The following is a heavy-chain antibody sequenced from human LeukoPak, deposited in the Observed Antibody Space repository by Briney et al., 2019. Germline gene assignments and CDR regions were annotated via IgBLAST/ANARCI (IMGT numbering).Heavy chain of an antibody. CDR3: ARAVRPVGYGDLDY. Sequence: SETLSLTCTVSSGSISSSNYYWSWIRQPAGKGLEWIGRISTIGSTNYNPSLNSRVTISIDTSKNQFSLKLSSVTAADTAVYYCARAVRPVGYGDLDYWGQGTLVTVSS. V-gene: IGHV4-61*02. D-gene: IGHD4-17*01. CDR1: SGSISSSNYY. CDR2: ISTIGST. J-gene: IGHJ4*02.